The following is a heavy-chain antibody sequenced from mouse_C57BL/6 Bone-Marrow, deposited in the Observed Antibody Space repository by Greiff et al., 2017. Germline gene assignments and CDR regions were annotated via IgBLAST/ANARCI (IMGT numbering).Heavy chain of an antibody. CDR3: ARRTAVVEGLYWYFDG. V-gene: IGHV1-55*01. D-gene: IGHD1-1*01. J-gene: IGHJ1*03. CDR1: GYTFTSYW. CDR2: IYPGSGST. Sequence: QVQLQQPGAELVKPGASVKMSCKASGYTFTSYWITWVKQRPGQGLEWIGDIYPGSGSTNYNEKFKSKATLTVDTSSSTAYMQLSSLTSEDSAVYYCARRTAVVEGLYWYFDGWGTGTTVTVSS.